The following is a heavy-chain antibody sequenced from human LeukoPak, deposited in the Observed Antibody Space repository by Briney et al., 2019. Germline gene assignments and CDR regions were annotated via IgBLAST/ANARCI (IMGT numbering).Heavy chain of an antibody. J-gene: IGHJ4*02. CDR3: ARDAHRNNFAVAGTPIDY. CDR2: INWNGGST. Sequence: GGSLRLSCAASGFTFDDYGMSWVRQAPGKGLEWVSGINWNGGSTGYADSVKGRFTISRDNAKNSLYLQMNSLRAEDTALYYCARDAHRNNFAVAGTPIDYWGQGTPVTVSS. V-gene: IGHV3-20*04. CDR1: GFTFDDYG. D-gene: IGHD6-19*01.